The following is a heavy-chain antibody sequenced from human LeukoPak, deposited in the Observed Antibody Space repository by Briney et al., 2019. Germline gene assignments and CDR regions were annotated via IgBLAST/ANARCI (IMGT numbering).Heavy chain of an antibody. Sequence: SGGSLRLSCAASGFTFDDYAMHWVRQAPGKGLEWVSGISCNSGSIGYADSVKGRFTISRDNAKNSLYLQMNSLRAEDTALYYCAKDFYSSSSFFDYWGQGTLVTVSS. CDR2: ISCNSGSI. J-gene: IGHJ4*02. CDR1: GFTFDDYA. CDR3: AKDFYSSSSFFDY. V-gene: IGHV3-9*01. D-gene: IGHD6-6*01.